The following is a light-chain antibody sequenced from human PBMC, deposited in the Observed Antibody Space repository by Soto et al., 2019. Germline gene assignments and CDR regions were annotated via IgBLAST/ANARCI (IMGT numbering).Light chain of an antibody. CDR3: QQYGGSPPWT. J-gene: IGKJ1*01. CDR1: HSVANNY. Sequence: IVLAQSPATLSLSPGERATISCRASHSVANNYLAWYQQKHGQAPSLIIFAASSRATGVPHRFSASESGTDFTLTISRLEPEDFAVYFGQQYGGSPPWTFGRGTKV. CDR2: AAS. V-gene: IGKV3-20*01.